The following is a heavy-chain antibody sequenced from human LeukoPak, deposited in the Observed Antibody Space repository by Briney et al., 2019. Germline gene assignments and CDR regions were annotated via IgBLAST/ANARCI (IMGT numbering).Heavy chain of an antibody. CDR3: ARDRGMATVRSFDI. CDR2: ISSSGGTI. V-gene: IGHV3-48*03. J-gene: IGHJ3*02. Sequence: GGSLRLSCAASGFTFSSYEMNWVRQAPGKGLEWVSYISSSGGTIHYTDSVKGRFTISRDNAKNSLYLQMNSLRAEDTAVYYCARDRGMATVRSFDIWGQGTVVTVSS. D-gene: IGHD4-17*01. CDR1: GFTFSSYE.